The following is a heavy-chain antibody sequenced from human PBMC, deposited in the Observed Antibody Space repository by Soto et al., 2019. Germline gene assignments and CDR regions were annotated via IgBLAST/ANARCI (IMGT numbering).Heavy chain of an antibody. CDR3: ARSYYDILTGYEEDNWFDP. D-gene: IGHD3-9*01. CDR1: GGSISSSSW. V-gene: IGHV4-4*02. Sequence: PSETLSLTCAVSGGSISSSSWWSWVRQPPGKGLEWIGEIYHSGSTNYNPSLKSRVTISVDKSKNQFSLKLSSVTAADTAVYYCARSYYDILTGYEEDNWFDPWGQGTLVTVSS. J-gene: IGHJ5*02. CDR2: IYHSGST.